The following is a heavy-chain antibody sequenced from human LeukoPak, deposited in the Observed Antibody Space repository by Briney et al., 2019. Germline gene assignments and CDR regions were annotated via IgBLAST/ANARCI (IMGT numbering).Heavy chain of an antibody. CDR3: ARGAATDYYYYGMDV. V-gene: IGHV1-18*01. J-gene: IGHJ6*02. D-gene: IGHD6-25*01. Sequence: ASVKVSCKASGYTFTSYGISWVRQAPGQGLKWMGWISAYNGNTNYAQKLQGRVTMTTDTSTSTAYMELRSLRSDDTAVYYCARGAATDYYYYGMDVWGQGTTVTVSS. CDR1: GYTFTSYG. CDR2: ISAYNGNT.